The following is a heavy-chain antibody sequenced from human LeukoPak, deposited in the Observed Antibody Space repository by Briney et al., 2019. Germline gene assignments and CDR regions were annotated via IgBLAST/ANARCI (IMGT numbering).Heavy chain of an antibody. CDR1: GYTFTSYD. D-gene: IGHD3-3*01. CDR2: MNPNSGNT. V-gene: IGHV1-8*01. CDR3: ARGFPRRFLEWLADRDYYYYYGMDV. Sequence: ASVKVSCKASGYTFTSYDINWVRQATGQGLEWMGWMNPNSGNTGYAQKFQGRVTMTRNTSISTAYMELSSLRSEDTAVYYCARGFPRRFLEWLADRDYYYYYGMDVWGQGTTVTVSS. J-gene: IGHJ6*02.